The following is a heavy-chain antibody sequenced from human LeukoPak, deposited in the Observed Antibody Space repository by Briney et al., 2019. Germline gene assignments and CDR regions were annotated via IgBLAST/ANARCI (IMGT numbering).Heavy chain of an antibody. CDR3: ARARTGYYYPDAFDI. CDR1: GYTFTGYY. CDR2: INPNSGGT. J-gene: IGHJ3*02. D-gene: IGHD3-22*01. Sequence: ASVKVSCKASGYTFTGYYMHWVRQAPRQGLEWMGWINPNSGGTNYAQKFQGRVTMTRDTSISTAYMELSRLRSDDTAVYYCARARTGYYYPDAFDIWGQGTMVTVSS. V-gene: IGHV1-2*02.